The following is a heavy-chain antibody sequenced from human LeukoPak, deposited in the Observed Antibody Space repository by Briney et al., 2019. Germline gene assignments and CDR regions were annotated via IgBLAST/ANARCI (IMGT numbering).Heavy chain of an antibody. CDR3: ARVPTIYYYMDV. CDR1: GGSISSGSYY. J-gene: IGHJ6*03. V-gene: IGHV4-61*02. CDR2: ICTSGST. Sequence: PSETLSLTCTVSGGSISSGSYYWSWIRQPAGKGLEWIGRICTSGSTNYNPSLKSRVTISVDTSKNQFSLKLSSVTAADTAVYYCARVPTIYYYMDVWGKGTTVIVSS.